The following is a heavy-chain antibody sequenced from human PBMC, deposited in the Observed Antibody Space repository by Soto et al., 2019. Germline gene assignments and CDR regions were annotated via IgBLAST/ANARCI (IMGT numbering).Heavy chain of an antibody. V-gene: IGHV4-59*08. J-gene: IGHJ3*02. CDR2: IYYSGST. CDR3: ARRSDDAFDI. Sequence: QVQLQESGPGLVKPSETLSLTCTVSGGSISSYYWSWIRQPPGKGLEWIGYIYYSGSTNYNPSLKSRVTISVDTSKNQFSLKLSSVTAADTAVYYCARRSDDAFDIWGQGTMVTVSS. CDR1: GGSISSYY.